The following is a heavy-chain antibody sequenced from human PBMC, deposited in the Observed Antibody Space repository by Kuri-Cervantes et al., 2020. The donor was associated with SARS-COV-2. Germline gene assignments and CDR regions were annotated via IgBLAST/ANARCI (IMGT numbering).Heavy chain of an antibody. CDR1: GFTLSSYA. CDR2: ISYDGSNK. Sequence: GESLKISCAASGFTLSSYAMHWVRQAPGKGLEWVAVISYDGSNKYYADSVKGRFTISRDNSKNTLYLQMNSLRAEDTAVYYCARDQAGTIDYWGQGTLVTVSS. J-gene: IGHJ4*02. D-gene: IGHD1-1*01. V-gene: IGHV3-30-3*01. CDR3: ARDQAGTIDY.